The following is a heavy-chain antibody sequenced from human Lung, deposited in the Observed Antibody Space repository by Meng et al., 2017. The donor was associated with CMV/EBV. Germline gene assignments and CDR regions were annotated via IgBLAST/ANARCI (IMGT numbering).Heavy chain of an antibody. V-gene: IGHV1-2*02. CDR2: IKPNSGAT. CDR1: GYTFTNYY. J-gene: IGHJ4*02. D-gene: IGHD6-13*01. Sequence: ASVXVSXXASGYTFTNYYIHWVRQAPGQGLDWMGWIKPNSGATNYVQKFQGRLTVTRDTSITTAYMELTRLRSDDTAVYYCARAPGLSLAAAASDAYFDKWGQGTXVTVSS. CDR3: ARAPGLSLAAAASDAYFDK.